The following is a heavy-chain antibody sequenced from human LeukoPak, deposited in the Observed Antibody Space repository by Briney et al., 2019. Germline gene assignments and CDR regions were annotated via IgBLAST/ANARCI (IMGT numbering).Heavy chain of an antibody. CDR2: IYYSGST. V-gene: IGHV4-34*01. Sequence: PSETLSLTCAVYGGSFSGYYWSWIRQPPGKGLEWIGSIYYSGSTYYNPSLKSRVTISVDTSKNQFSLKLSSVTAADTAVYYCARRGGRALSVYDYWGQGTLVTVSS. CDR3: ARRGGRALSVYDY. D-gene: IGHD3-3*01. J-gene: IGHJ4*02. CDR1: GGSFSGYY.